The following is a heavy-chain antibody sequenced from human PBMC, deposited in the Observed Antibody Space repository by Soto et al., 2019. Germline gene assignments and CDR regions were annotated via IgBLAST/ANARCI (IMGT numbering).Heavy chain of an antibody. CDR2: IKQDGSEK. J-gene: IGHJ4*02. CDR1: GFTFSNHW. V-gene: IGHV3-7*01. CDR3: ARDRIAVGY. Sequence: EVQLVESGGGLVQPGGSPRLSCAASGFTFSNHWMSWVRQAPGKGLEWVANIKQDGSEKYYVDSVKGRFTISRDNAKNSLYLQMNSLRDEDTAVYYCARDRIAVGYWGQGTLVTVSS. D-gene: IGHD6-19*01.